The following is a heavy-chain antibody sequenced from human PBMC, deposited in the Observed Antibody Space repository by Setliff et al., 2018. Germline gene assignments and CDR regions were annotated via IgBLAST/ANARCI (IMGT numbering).Heavy chain of an antibody. V-gene: IGHV4-31*03. J-gene: IGHJ6*03. CDR2: I. CDR1: GGPISSGGYY. CDR3: ARDTLLRGSRRSMDV. Sequence: SETLSLTCTVSGGPISSGGYYWSWIRQHPGKGLEWIGYIYYNPSLKSRVTISVDTSKNQFFLKLSSVTAADTAVYYCARDTLLRGSRRSMDVWGKGTTVTISS. D-gene: IGHD3-10*01.